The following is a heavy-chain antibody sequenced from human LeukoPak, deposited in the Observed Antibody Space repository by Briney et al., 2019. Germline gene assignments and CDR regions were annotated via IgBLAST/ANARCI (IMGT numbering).Heavy chain of an antibody. J-gene: IGHJ3*02. CDR3: VKDRSGGVFFTDAFDM. D-gene: IGHD2-15*01. CDR1: GFTFSNYW. CDR2: IKKDGSEK. V-gene: IGHV3-7*03. Sequence: GGSLRLSCAASGFTFSNYWMTWVRQAPGKGLEWVANIKKDGSEKNYVDSVKGRFTISRDNAKNSLYLQMNSLRPEDMALYYCVKDRSGGVFFTDAFDMWGQGTMVTVAS.